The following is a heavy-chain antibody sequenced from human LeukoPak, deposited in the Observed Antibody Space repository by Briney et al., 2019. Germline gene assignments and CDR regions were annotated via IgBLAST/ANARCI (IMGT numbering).Heavy chain of an antibody. Sequence: SETLSLTCTVSGGSISISSYYWGWIRQPPGKGLEWIVSIYYSGSTYYNPSRKSRFTISVNTSKNQFSLKLSSVTAADTAVYYCARITIFGAWDYWGQGTLVTVSS. CDR3: ARITIFGAWDY. CDR1: GGSISISSYY. V-gene: IGHV4-39*01. D-gene: IGHD3-3*01. J-gene: IGHJ4*02. CDR2: IYYSGST.